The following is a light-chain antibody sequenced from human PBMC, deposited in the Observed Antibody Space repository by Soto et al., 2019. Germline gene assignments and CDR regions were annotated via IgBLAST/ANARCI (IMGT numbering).Light chain of an antibody. CDR3: QQYGSSPMYT. Sequence: EIVLTQSPGTLSLSPGERATLSCRASQSVSSSYLAWYQQKPGPAPRLHIYGASSRATGIPDRFSGSGSGTDFTLTISRLEPEDFAVYYCQQYGSSPMYTFGQGTKLEIK. CDR1: QSVSSSY. J-gene: IGKJ2*01. CDR2: GAS. V-gene: IGKV3-20*01.